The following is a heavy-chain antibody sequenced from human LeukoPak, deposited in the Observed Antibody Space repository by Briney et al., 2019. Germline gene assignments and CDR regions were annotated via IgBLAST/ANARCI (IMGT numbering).Heavy chain of an antibody. V-gene: IGHV2-5*02. CDR1: GFSLNTTGVG. D-gene: IGHD4/OR15-4a*01. J-gene: IGHJ2*01. CDR3: AHRRQYGDYWYFDL. CDR2: IYWDDDK. Sequence: SGPTLVKPTQTLTLTCSFSGFSLNTTGVGVGWIRQPPGKALEWLALIYWDDDKRYRSSLRSRLTITKDTSKNQVVLTVTNMDPVDTATYYRAHRRQYGDYWYFDLWGRGTLVTVSS.